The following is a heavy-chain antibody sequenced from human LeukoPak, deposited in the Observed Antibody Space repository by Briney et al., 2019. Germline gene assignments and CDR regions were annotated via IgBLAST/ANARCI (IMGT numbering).Heavy chain of an antibody. CDR2: IKQDGSEK. V-gene: IGHV3-7*01. J-gene: IGHJ4*02. Sequence: GGSLRLSCAASGFTLDDSGMSWVRQAPGEGLEWVANIKQDGSEKYYVDSVKGRFTISRDNAKNSLYLQMNSLRAEDTAVYYCARVGYCSTTSCYWRAFDYWGQGTLVTVSS. D-gene: IGHD2-2*01. CDR1: GFTLDDSG. CDR3: ARVGYCSTTSCYWRAFDY.